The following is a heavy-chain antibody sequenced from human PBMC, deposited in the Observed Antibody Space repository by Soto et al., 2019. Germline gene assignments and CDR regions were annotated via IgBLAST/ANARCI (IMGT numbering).Heavy chain of an antibody. CDR1: GGSTSSSDW. D-gene: IGHD1-26*01. J-gene: IGHJ4*02. V-gene: IGHV4-4*02. CDR3: AGRPEIHPR. CDR2: IHRDGVT. Sequence: QVHLQESGPGLVKPSETLSLTCAISGGSTSSSDWWTWVRQPPGEGLEWIGEIHRDGVTNYNSSRKSRLTIERDQSRNQFSRSQTSATAADAAVYFCAGRPEIHPRWGQGILVPVSS.